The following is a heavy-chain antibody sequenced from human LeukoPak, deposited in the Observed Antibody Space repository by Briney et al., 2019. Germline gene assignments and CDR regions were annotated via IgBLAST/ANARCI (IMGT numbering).Heavy chain of an antibody. D-gene: IGHD1-26*01. CDR2: IYYSGST. CDR3: ARSGSYGDAFDI. Sequence: SETLSLTCTVSGGSISSGDYYWSWIRQPPGKGLEWIVYIYYSGSTYYNPSLKSRVTISVDTSKNQFSLKLSSVTAADTAVYYCARSGSYGDAFDIWGQGTMVTVSS. V-gene: IGHV4-30-4*08. CDR1: GGSISSGDYY. J-gene: IGHJ3*02.